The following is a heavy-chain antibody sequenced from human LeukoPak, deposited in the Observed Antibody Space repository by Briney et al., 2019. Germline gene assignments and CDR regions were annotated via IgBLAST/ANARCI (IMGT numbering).Heavy chain of an antibody. CDR3: AKEYSSSGYFDY. CDR1: GFTFSTYA. D-gene: IGHD6-13*01. CDR2: ISGSGAKT. Sequence: PGGSLRLSCAASGFTFSTYAISWVRQAPGKGLEWVSAISGSGAKTYYADSVKGRFTITRDNSKNTLYLQMNSLRAEDTAVYYCAKEYSSSGYFDYWGQGTLVTASS. V-gene: IGHV3-23*01. J-gene: IGHJ4*02.